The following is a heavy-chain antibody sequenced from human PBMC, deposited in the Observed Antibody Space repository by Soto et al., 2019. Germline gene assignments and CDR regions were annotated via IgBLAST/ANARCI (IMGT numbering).Heavy chain of an antibody. V-gene: IGHV4-39*01. CDR3: ASSEYPRGDY. CDR1: GGSISSSSYY. Sequence: SETLSLTCTVSGGSISSSSYYWGWIRQPPGKGLEWIGSIYYSGSTYYNPSLKSRVTISVDTSKNQFSLKLSSVTAADTAVYYCASSEYPRGDYWGQGTLVTVSS. J-gene: IGHJ4*02. CDR2: IYYSGST.